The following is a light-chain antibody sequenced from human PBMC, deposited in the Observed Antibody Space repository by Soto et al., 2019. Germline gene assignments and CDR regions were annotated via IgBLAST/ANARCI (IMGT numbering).Light chain of an antibody. CDR3: SSYTTSSTQV. Sequence: QSALTQPASVSGSPGQSITISCTGTSSDIGTYNYVSWYQQHPGKVPKLMIYEVSNRASGVSNRFSGSKSGNTASLAISGLQAEDEADYYCSSYTTSSTQVFGGGTKLTVL. CDR1: SSDIGTYNY. CDR2: EVS. V-gene: IGLV2-14*01. J-gene: IGLJ3*02.